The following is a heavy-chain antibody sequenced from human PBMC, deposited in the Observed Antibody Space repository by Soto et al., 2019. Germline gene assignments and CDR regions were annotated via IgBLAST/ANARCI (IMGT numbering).Heavy chain of an antibody. D-gene: IGHD6-19*01. J-gene: IGHJ5*02. CDR3: ARERGQGENLRYIAVAAPRAARKYNWFDP. CDR2: INHSGST. CDR1: GGSFSGYY. V-gene: IGHV4-34*01. Sequence: TSETLSLTCAVYGGSFSGYYLSWIRQPPGKGLEWIGEINHSGSTNYNPSLKSRVTISVDTSKNQFSLKLSSVTAADTAVYYCARERGQGENLRYIAVAAPRAARKYNWFDPWGQGTLVTVSS.